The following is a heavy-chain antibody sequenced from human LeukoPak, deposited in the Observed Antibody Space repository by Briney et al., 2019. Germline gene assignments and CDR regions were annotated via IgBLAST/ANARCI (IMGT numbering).Heavy chain of an antibody. Sequence: PSETLSLTCTVSGGSISGSSYYWGWIRQPPGKGLEWIGSIYYSGSTYYNPSLKSRVTISVDTSKNQFSLKLSSVTAADTAVYYCARGPRYYYGSGSYYGLYNWFDPWGQGTLVTVSS. CDR3: ARGPRYYYGSGSYYGLYNWFDP. D-gene: IGHD3-10*01. J-gene: IGHJ5*02. V-gene: IGHV4-39*07. CDR1: GGSISGSSYY. CDR2: IYYSGST.